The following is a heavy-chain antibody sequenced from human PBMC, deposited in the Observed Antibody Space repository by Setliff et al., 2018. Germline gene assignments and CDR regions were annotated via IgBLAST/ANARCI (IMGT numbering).Heavy chain of an antibody. J-gene: IGHJ6*03. D-gene: IGHD3-16*01. V-gene: IGHV5-51*01. Sequence: GESLKISCEASGYTFASYWVAWVRQMPGKGLEWMGILYPGDSETKYNPSFQGHVTISADESINTAYLQWSSLKASDTAIYYCARRWGSKHYYYMDVWGKGTTVTVSS. CDR1: GYTFASYW. CDR2: LYPGDSET. CDR3: ARRWGSKHYYYMDV.